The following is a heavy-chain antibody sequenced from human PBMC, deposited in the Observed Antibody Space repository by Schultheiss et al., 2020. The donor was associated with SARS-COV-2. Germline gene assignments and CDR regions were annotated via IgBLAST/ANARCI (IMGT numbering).Heavy chain of an antibody. CDR3: ARLFNPYYDILTGYYTPLHAFDI. CDR1: GFTFDDYA. CDR2: ISDSGGNT. J-gene: IGHJ3*02. Sequence: GGSLRLSCAASGFTFDDYAMHWVRQAPGKGLEWVSDISDSGGNTYYADSVKGRFTISRDNSKNTLYLQMNSLRAEDTAVYYCARLFNPYYDILTGYYTPLHAFDIWGQGTMVTVSS. D-gene: IGHD3-9*01. V-gene: IGHV3-23*01.